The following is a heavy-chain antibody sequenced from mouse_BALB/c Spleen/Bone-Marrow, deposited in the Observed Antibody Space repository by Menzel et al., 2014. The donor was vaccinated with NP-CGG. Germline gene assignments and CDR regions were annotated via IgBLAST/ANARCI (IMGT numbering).Heavy chain of an antibody. J-gene: IGHJ1*01. Sequence: EVQGVESGAELVKPGASVKLSCTASGFNIKDTYMHWVKQRPEQGLEWIGRIDPANGNTKYDPKFQGKATITADTSSNTAYLQLSSLTSEDTAVYCCASYRYAWYFDVWGAGTTITVSS. CDR2: IDPANGNT. CDR1: GFNIKDTY. V-gene: IGHV14-3*02. D-gene: IGHD2-14*01. CDR3: ASYRYAWYFDV.